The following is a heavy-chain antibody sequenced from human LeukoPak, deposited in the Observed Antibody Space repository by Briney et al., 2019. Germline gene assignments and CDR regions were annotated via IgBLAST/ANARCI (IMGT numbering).Heavy chain of an antibody. V-gene: IGHV4-39*07. D-gene: IGHD2-15*01. CDR1: GGSISSSSYY. CDR3: ARGWSREGGVDY. CDR2: IYYSGST. J-gene: IGHJ4*02. Sequence: VKPSETLSLTCTVSGGSISSSSYYWGWIRQPPGKGLEWIGSIYYSGSTYYNPSLKSRVTISVDTSKNQFSLKLSSVTAADTAVYYCARGWSREGGVDYWGQGTLVTVSS.